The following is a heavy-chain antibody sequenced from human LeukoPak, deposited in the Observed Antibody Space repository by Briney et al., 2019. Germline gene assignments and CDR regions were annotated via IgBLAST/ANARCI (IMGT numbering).Heavy chain of an antibody. J-gene: IGHJ6*03. CDR1: GFTFSSHW. D-gene: IGHD3-3*01. CDR2: IKQDGTEI. V-gene: IGHV3-7*01. CDR3: ARSIGGGNYDFWNERYYYYYMDV. Sequence: PGGSLRLSCAASGFTFSSHWMSWVRQAPGKGPEWVANIKQDGTEIYYVDSVKGRFTISRDNAKNSLYLQMNSLRAEDTAVYYCARSIGGGNYDFWNERYYYYYMDVWGKGTTVTVSS.